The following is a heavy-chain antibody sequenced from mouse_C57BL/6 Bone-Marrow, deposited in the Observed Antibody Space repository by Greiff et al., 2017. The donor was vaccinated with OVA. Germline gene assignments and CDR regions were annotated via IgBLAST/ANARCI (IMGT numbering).Heavy chain of an antibody. V-gene: IGHV6-6*01. Sequence: EVTVEESGGGLVQPGGSMKLSCAASGFTFSDAWMDWARQSPEKGLEWVAEITNKANNHATYYAESVKGRFTISRDDSKSRVYLQMNSLRAEDTGIYYCTKGLPPMDYWGQGTSGTVPS. D-gene: IGHD2-4*01. CDR2: ITNKANNHAT. J-gene: IGHJ4*01. CDR3: TKGLPPMDY. CDR1: GFTFSDAW.